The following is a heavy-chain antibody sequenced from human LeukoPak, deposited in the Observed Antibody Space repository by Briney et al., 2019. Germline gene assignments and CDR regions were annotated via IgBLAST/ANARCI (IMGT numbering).Heavy chain of an antibody. V-gene: IGHV4-59*08. CDR3: ARQGPLTTAVTTRTNPFDY. J-gene: IGHJ4*02. D-gene: IGHD4-11*01. CDR1: GGSISSSY. Sequence: SSETLSLTCTVSGGSISSSYWSWIRQPPGKGLEWIGYIYYSGSTSYNPSLKSRVTISVDTSKNQFSLKLNSVTAADTAVYYCARQGPLTTAVTTRTNPFDYWGQGTLVTVSS. CDR2: IYYSGST.